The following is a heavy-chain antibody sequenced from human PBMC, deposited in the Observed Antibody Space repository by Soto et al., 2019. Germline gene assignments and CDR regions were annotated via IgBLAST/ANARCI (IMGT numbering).Heavy chain of an antibody. CDR3: ARESDYASYFDY. Sequence: QVQLQESGPGLVRPSQTLSLTCIVSGDSISSGGYYWTWIRQHPGKGLEWIGYIYYSGSTYYNPSLKSRVTISVDTSNNHFSLKLNSVTAADTAVYYCARESDYASYFDYWGQGTLVTVSS. V-gene: IGHV4-31*03. J-gene: IGHJ4*02. CDR1: GDSISSGGYY. D-gene: IGHD4-17*01. CDR2: IYYSGST.